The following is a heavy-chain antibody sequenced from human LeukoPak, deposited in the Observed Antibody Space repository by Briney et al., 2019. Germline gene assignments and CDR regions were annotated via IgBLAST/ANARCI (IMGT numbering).Heavy chain of an antibody. CDR2: IYYSGST. CDR1: GGSINSITNY. D-gene: IGHD3-10*01. J-gene: IGHJ5*02. CDR3: ARGSVRGEFDP. Sequence: SETLSLTCTVSGGSINSITNYWGWIRQPPGKGLEWIGSIYYSGSTYYNPSLKSRVTISIDTSKNRFSLKLSSVTAADTAVYSCARGSVRGEFDPWGQGTLVTVSS. V-gene: IGHV4-39*07.